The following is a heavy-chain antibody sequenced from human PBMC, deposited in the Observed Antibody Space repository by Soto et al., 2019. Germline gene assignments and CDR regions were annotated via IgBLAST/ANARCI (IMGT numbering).Heavy chain of an antibody. CDR3: ARHDSGYYDSSGNYGMDV. D-gene: IGHD3-22*01. CDR1: GYSFPSYW. CDR2: IYPGDSDT. J-gene: IGHJ6*02. V-gene: IGHV5-51*01. Sequence: PWESLKISCKVCGYSFPSYWICWVCQMPGKGLGWMGSIYPGDSDTRYSSSIQGQVTSSADKSISTAYRQWSSLKASDTAMYYCARHDSGYYDSSGNYGMDVWGQGTTVTVSS.